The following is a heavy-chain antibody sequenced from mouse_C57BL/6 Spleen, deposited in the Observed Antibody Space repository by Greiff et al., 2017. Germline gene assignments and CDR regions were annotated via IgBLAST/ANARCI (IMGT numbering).Heavy chain of an antibody. CDR3: ASVYGYDGGGDMDY. CDR2: IDASDSAT. J-gene: IGHJ4*01. CDR1: GYTFASYW. D-gene: IGHD2-2*01. Sequence: VKLQQPGAELLRPGSSVNLSCKASGYTFASYWWHWVEQRQIQGLEWSGNIDASDSATHTNQKFKVKATLTVDKSTSTDYMQLSRLTSEDSEVYICASVYGYDGGGDMDYWGQGTSVTVSS. V-gene: IGHV1-52*01.